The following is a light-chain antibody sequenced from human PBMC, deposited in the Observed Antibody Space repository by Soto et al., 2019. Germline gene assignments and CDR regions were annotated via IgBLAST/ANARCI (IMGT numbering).Light chain of an antibody. J-gene: IGKJ1*01. CDR1: QSLVFSDGDTY. CDR3: LQLTHWHWT. CDR2: QVS. Sequence: DVVLTQSPLSLPVALGQLPSISCTSSQSLVFSDGDTYFIWFHQRPGQSPRRLIYQVSNRDYGVPDRLRGRGSGTDFKLEISRVEAEDVGVYYCLQLTHWHWTFGQGTKVEI. V-gene: IGKV2-30*01.